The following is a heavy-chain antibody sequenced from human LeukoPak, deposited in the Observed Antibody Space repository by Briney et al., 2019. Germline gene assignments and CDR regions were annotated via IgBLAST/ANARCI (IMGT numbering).Heavy chain of an antibody. D-gene: IGHD3-9*01. CDR2: IKQDGSEK. J-gene: IGHJ4*02. CDR3: AGVGLLNAAGYY. Sequence: QPGGPLRLSCAASGFTFSRYWMSWVRQAPGKGLEGVANIKQDGSEKYYVDSVKGRFTISRDNAKNSLYLQMNSLRAEDTAVYYCAGVGLLNAAGYYWVQGNLVTVSS. CDR1: GFTFSRYW. V-gene: IGHV3-7*01.